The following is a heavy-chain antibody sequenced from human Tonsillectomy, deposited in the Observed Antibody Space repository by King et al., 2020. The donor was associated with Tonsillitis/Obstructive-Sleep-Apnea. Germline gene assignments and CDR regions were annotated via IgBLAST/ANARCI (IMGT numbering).Heavy chain of an antibody. CDR1: GFTFSDAW. D-gene: IGHD1-1*01. J-gene: IGHJ4*02. CDR3: XTEALXYWKGDY. V-gene: IGHV3-15*01. Sequence: VQLVESAGGLVKPGGSLRISCAGSGFTFSDAWMSWVRLAPGKGMEWVGRVKSKYDGETTDYTVPVKGRFTISRDDSKNTLYLQMNGLKTEDTAVYYCXTEALXYWKGDYWGXGTPVTVSS. CDR2: VKSKYDGETT.